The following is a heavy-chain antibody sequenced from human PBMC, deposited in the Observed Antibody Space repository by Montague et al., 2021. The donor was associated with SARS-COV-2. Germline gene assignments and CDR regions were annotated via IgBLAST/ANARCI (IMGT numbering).Heavy chain of an antibody. CDR2: SYYSGST. CDR1: GGSISSYN. V-gene: IGHV4-59*01. CDR3: ERVKRGYYYGLGGSAHIDY. J-gene: IGHJ4*02. D-gene: IGHD3-10*01. Sequence: SETLSLTCTVSGGSISSYNWRWSRQPPAKGMEWIGYSYYSGSTNYNPYLKSRVTISVDTSKNQISLKLSSVTAADTDVSYCERVKRGYYYGLGGSAHIDYWGQGTLVTVSS.